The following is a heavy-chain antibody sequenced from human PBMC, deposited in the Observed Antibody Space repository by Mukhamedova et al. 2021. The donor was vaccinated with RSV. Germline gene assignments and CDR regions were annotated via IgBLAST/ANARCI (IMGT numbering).Heavy chain of an antibody. Sequence: GKGLEWIGHIYYSGSTDYNPSLKSRVTISVDTSKNQFSLKLSSVTAADTAVYYCARQRYYYYMDVWGKWTTVTVSS. V-gene: IGHV4-59*08. CDR3: ARQRYYYYMDV. J-gene: IGHJ6*03. D-gene: IGHD1-14*01. CDR2: IYYSGST.